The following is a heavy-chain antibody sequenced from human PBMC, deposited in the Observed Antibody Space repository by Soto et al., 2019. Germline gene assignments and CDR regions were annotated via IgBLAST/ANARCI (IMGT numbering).Heavy chain of an antibody. CDR3: ARGALRGDAFDI. V-gene: IGHV3-30-3*01. CDR2: ISYDGSKI. J-gene: IGHJ3*02. Sequence: GGSLRLSCAASGFTFNSYAMHWVRQAPGKGLEWVAVISYDGSKIYYVKSVEGRFTISRDNSKNTLYLQMDSLRAEDTAVYYCARGALRGDAFDIWGQGTMVTVSS. D-gene: IGHD4-17*01. CDR1: GFTFNSYA.